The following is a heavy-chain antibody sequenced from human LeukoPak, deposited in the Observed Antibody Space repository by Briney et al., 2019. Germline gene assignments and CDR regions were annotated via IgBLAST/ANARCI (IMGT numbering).Heavy chain of an antibody. D-gene: IGHD5-24*01. J-gene: IGHJ4*02. Sequence: SETLSLTCTVSGGSISSSSYYWGWIRQPPGKGLEWIGSIYYSGSTYYNPSLKSRVTISVDTSKNQFSLKPSSVTAADTAVYYCASLDGYLNWGQGTLVTVSS. V-gene: IGHV4-39*01. CDR1: GGSISSSSYY. CDR3: ASLDGYLN. CDR2: IYYSGST.